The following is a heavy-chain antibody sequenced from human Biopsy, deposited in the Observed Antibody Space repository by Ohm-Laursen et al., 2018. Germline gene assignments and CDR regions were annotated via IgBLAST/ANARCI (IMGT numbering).Heavy chain of an antibody. CDR3: ARAKLEPVYYYYGMDV. J-gene: IGHJ6*02. Sequence: ASVKVSCKVSGYTLTALSMHWVRQAPGRGLEWMGGFAPENGKTIYAQKFQGRITMTEDTSTDIAYMELSSLRSEDTAVYYCARAKLEPVYYYYGMDVWGQGTTVTVSS. V-gene: IGHV1-24*01. CDR1: GYTLTALS. CDR2: FAPENGKT. D-gene: IGHD1-1*01.